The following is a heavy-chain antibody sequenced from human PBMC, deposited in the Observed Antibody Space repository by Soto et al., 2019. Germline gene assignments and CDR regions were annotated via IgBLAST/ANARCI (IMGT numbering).Heavy chain of an antibody. CDR1: GLTFKNYA. CDR3: AVILVVLVGQTPFDY. CDR2: ISNTGDMT. V-gene: IGHV3-23*01. J-gene: IGHJ4*02. Sequence: EVQLLATGGSLVRPGGSLRLSCAASGLTFKNYAMSWVRQAPGKGLEWVSGISNTGDMTYYADSVKGRFTTSRDNDKNTMFLQMSSLRAEDTALYYCAVILVVLVGQTPFDYWGQGTHVTVSS. D-gene: IGHD2-15*01.